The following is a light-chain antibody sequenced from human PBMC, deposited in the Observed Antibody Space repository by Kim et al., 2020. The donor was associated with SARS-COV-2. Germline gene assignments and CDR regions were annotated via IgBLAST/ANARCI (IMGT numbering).Light chain of an antibody. Sequence: GDRVTITCRASQYITRRLAWYQQKPGEAPKVLISKASTLESGVPSTFSGSGSGTDFTLTISSLQPDDFATYYCQQYDTYPWTFGQGTKV. CDR3: QQYDTYPWT. CDR1: QYITRR. CDR2: KAS. J-gene: IGKJ1*01. V-gene: IGKV1-5*03.